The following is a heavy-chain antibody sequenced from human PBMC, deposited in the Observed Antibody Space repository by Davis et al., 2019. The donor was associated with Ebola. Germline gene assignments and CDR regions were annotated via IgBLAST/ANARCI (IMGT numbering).Heavy chain of an antibody. CDR2: ISGSGGTT. J-gene: IGHJ6*04. CDR3: ARSGLSFGVVKYHYGMDV. Sequence: GASLKISCADSVITFSSYAMTWVRQAPGKGLEWVSAISGSGGTTYYAGSVKGRFTVSRDNSKKTMYLQMNSLRAEDTAVYYCARSGLSFGVVKYHYGMDVWGKGTTVTVSS. CDR1: VITFSSYA. D-gene: IGHD3-3*01. V-gene: IGHV3-23*01.